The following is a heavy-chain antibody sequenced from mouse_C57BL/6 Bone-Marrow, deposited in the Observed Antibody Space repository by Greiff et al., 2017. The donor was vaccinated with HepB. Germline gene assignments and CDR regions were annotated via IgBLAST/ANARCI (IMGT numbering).Heavy chain of an antibody. D-gene: IGHD1-1*01. V-gene: IGHV1-87*01. CDR3: AEDSAVYYCACRGSSTDY. CDR1: YTFFRRVH. CDR2: GQSLEWIR. J-gene: IGHJ2*01. Sequence: QVQLQQSGPELARPWASVKISCQAFYTFFRRVHFAIRDTNYWMQWVKQRPGQSLEWIRAIYPGNGATSHNQKFKGKATLTADKSTSTAYMQLSSMTAEDSAVYYCACRGSSTDYWGQGTTLTVSS.